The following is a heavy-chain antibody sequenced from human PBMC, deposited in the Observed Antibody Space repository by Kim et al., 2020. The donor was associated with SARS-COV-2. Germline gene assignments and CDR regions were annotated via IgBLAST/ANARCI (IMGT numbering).Heavy chain of an antibody. CDR1: GFTFKNNA. CDR2: ISGSGGRT. D-gene: IGHD3-22*01. Sequence: GGSLRLSCAASGFTFKNNAMSWVRQAPGKGLEWVSAISGSGGRTYYADSVKGRFTLSRDNSKNTLYLQMNSLRAEDTAVYYCARERGSFFYESSGYYLDLWGQGTLVTVSS. CDR3: ARERGSFFYESSGYYLDL. J-gene: IGHJ4*02. V-gene: IGHV3-23*01.